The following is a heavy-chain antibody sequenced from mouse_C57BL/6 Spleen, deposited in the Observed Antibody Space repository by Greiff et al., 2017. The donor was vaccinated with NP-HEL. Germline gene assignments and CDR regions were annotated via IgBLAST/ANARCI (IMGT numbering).Heavy chain of an antibody. CDR2: ISSGSSTI. CDR1: GFTFSDYG. D-gene: IGHD3-2*02. V-gene: IGHV5-17*01. CDR3: ARTAQATGVYFDY. Sequence: VQLKESGGGLVKPGGSLKLSCAASGFTFSDYGMHWVRQAPEKGLEWVAYISSGSSTIYYADTVKGRFTISRDNAKNTLFLQMTSLRSEDTAMYYCARTAQATGVYFDYWGQCTTLTVSS. J-gene: IGHJ2*01.